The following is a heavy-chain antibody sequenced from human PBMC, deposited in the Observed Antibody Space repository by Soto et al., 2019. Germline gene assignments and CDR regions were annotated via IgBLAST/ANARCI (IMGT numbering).Heavy chain of an antibody. J-gene: IGHJ6*02. CDR1: GGTFSSYA. Sequence: SVKVSCKASGGTFSSYAISWVRQAPGQGLEWMGGIIPIFGTANYAQKFQGRVTITADESTSTAYMELSSLRSEDTAVYYCARDPEFMSTFGGVHLTQYGMYVWGQGTTVTVSS. D-gene: IGHD3-16*01. V-gene: IGHV1-69*13. CDR2: IIPIFGTA. CDR3: ARDPEFMSTFGGVHLTQYGMYV.